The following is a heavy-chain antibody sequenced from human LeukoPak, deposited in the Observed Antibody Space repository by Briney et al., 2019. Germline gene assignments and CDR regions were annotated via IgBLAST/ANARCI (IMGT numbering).Heavy chain of an antibody. V-gene: IGHV3-48*03. CDR1: GFTFSSYE. D-gene: IGHD3/OR15-3a*01. J-gene: IGHJ4*02. Sequence: PGGSLRLSCAASGFTFSSYEMNWVRQAPGKGLEWVSYISSSGSTIYYADSVKGRFTISRDNAKNSLYLQMNSLRAEDTTVYYCARVHFWPANLCYDYWGQGTLVTVSS. CDR3: ARVHFWPANLCYDY. CDR2: ISSSGSTI.